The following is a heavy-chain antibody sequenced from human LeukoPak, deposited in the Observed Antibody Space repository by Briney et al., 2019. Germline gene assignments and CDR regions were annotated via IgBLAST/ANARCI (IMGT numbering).Heavy chain of an antibody. D-gene: IGHD3-22*01. V-gene: IGHV3-33*06. CDR1: GFTFSSYG. CDR3: AKGAYYDSSGYQISGYYFDY. J-gene: IGHJ4*02. CDR2: MWYDGSNK. Sequence: GRSLRLSCAASGFTFSSYGMHWVRQAPGKGLEWVAVMWYDGSNKYYADSVKGRFTISRDNSKNTLYLQMNSLRAEDTAVYYCAKGAYYDSSGYQISGYYFDYWGQGTLVTVSS.